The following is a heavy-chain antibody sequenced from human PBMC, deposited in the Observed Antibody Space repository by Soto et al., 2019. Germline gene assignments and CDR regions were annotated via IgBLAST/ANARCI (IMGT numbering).Heavy chain of an antibody. D-gene: IGHD5-18*01. CDR3: ARDTAMALPDA. Sequence: ASVKVSCKASGYTFTSYGISWVRQAPGQGLEWMGWISAHSGNTKYAQKLQGRVTMTTDTSTSTAYMEVRSLRSDDTAVYYCARDTAMALPDAWGQGTLVTVSS. J-gene: IGHJ4*02. V-gene: IGHV1-18*01. CDR2: ISAHSGNT. CDR1: GYTFTSYG.